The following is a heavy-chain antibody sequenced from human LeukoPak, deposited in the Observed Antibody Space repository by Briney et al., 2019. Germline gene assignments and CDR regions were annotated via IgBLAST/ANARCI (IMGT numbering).Heavy chain of an antibody. Sequence: GASVKVSCKASGYIFTRYGISWVRQAPGQGLEWMGWIGALYGNTNYAQKFQGRLTMTTDTSTSTAYMELRSLRSDDTAVYYCARVNGDYEKTYYFDYWGQGTLVTVSS. J-gene: IGHJ4*02. V-gene: IGHV1-18*01. CDR2: IGALYGNT. CDR3: ARVNGDYEKTYYFDY. D-gene: IGHD4-17*01. CDR1: GYIFTRYG.